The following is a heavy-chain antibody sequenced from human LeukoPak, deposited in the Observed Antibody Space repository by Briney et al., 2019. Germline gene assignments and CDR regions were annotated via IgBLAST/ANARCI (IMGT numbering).Heavy chain of an antibody. CDR2: IYYSGST. CDR3: ARQDYDTSYFDP. D-gene: IGHD4-17*01. CDR1: RGSISSGSYY. V-gene: IGHV4-39*01. Sequence: PSETLSPTCTVSRGSISSGSYYWGWIRQPPGKGLEWIGSIYYSGSTYYNPSLKSRVTISVDTSKNQFSLRLRSVTAADTALYYCARQDYDTSYFDPWGQGTLVTVSS. J-gene: IGHJ5*02.